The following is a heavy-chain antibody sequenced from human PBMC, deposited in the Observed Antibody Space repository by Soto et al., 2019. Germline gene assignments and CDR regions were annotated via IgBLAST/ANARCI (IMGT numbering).Heavy chain of an antibody. Sequence: ASVKVSCKASGYTFTSYGISWVRQAPGQGLEWMGWISAYNGNTNYAQKLQGRVTMTTDTSTSTAYMELRSLRSDDTAVYYCARARGLRGHYYGSGYYYYGMDVWGQGTKVTVSS. CDR1: GYTFTSYG. CDR2: ISAYNGNT. V-gene: IGHV1-18*04. D-gene: IGHD3-10*01. CDR3: ARARGLRGHYYGSGYYYYGMDV. J-gene: IGHJ6*02.